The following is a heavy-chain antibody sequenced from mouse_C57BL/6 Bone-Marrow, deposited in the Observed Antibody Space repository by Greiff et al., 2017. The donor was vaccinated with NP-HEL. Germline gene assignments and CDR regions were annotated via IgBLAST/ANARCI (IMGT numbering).Heavy chain of an antibody. CDR2: IYPGSGST. Sequence: QVQLQQSGAELVKPGASVKMSCKASGYTFTSYWITWVKQRPGQGLEWIGDIYPGSGSTNYNEKFKSKATLTVDTSSSTAYMQLSSLTSEDSAVYYCAREGPYYYGSPSYWYFDVWGTGTTVTVSS. J-gene: IGHJ1*03. D-gene: IGHD1-1*01. V-gene: IGHV1-55*01. CDR3: AREGPYYYGSPSYWYFDV. CDR1: GYTFTSYW.